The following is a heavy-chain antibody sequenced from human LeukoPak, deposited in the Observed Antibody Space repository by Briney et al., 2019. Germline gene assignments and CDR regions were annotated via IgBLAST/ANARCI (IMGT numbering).Heavy chain of an antibody. CDR1: GGTFSSYA. D-gene: IGHD3-22*01. Sequence: SVKVSCKASGGTFSSYAISWVRQAPGQGLEWMGGIIPIFGTANYAQKFQGRVTITTDESTSTAYMELSSLRSEDTAVYYCARSSSGYYRRFDYWGQGTLVTVSS. CDR3: ARSSSGYYRRFDY. J-gene: IGHJ4*02. CDR2: IIPIFGTA. V-gene: IGHV1-69*05.